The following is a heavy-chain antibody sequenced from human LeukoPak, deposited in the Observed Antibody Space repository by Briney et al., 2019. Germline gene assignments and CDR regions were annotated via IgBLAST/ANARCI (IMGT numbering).Heavy chain of an antibody. CDR1: GFTFSNYA. D-gene: IGHD3-16*02. CDR2: IGYRGGSI. CDR3: AKSWGYTRPYYNYMDV. Sequence: PGGSLRLSCAASGFTFSNYAMSWVRQAPGKGLEWVSIIGYRGGSIYHAYSVQGRFTISRDNSKNTLSLQMNGLRPEDTAVYYCAKSWGYTRPYYNYMDVWGKGTTVTVSS. V-gene: IGHV3-23*01. J-gene: IGHJ6*03.